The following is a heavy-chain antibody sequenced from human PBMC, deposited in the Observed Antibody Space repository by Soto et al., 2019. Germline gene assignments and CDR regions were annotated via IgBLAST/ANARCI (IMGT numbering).Heavy chain of an antibody. CDR3: ARLDWSGYYLDY. CDR1: GGSTISYY. D-gene: IGHD3-3*01. Sequence: QVQLQESGPGLVMPSETQSLTCTVSGGSTISYYWSWIRQSPGKGLEWIGYIYYSGTTNYNPSLKSRVTISIDTSKNQFSLTMSSVTAADTAVYYCARLDWSGYYLDYWGQGTLVTVSS. J-gene: IGHJ4*02. V-gene: IGHV4-59*08. CDR2: IYYSGTT.